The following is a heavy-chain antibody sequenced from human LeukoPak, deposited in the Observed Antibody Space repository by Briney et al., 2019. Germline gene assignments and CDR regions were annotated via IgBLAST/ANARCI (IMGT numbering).Heavy chain of an antibody. Sequence: GRSLRLSCAASGFTFSSYGMHWVRQAPGKGLEWVADIWYDGSNKYYADSVKGRFTISRDNSKNTLYLQMNSLRAEDTAVYYCAKGERGGPYYYYMDVWGKGTTVTVSS. CDR1: GFTFSSYG. CDR2: IWYDGSNK. D-gene: IGHD2-15*01. CDR3: AKGERGGPYYYYMDV. J-gene: IGHJ6*03. V-gene: IGHV3-33*06.